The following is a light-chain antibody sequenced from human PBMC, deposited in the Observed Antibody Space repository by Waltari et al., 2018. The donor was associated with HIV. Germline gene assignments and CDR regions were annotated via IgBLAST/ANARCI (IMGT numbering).Light chain of an antibody. Sequence: PGKTVTISCTRSSGSIASNYVQRFQQRPGNAPTTILYEDYQRPSGVPDRFSGTIVKSSNSASLTISGVKTEDEADYYCQSFDANNHWVFGGGTRLTVL. CDR2: EDY. V-gene: IGLV6-57*03. CDR1: SGSIASNY. CDR3: QSFDANNHWV. J-gene: IGLJ3*02.